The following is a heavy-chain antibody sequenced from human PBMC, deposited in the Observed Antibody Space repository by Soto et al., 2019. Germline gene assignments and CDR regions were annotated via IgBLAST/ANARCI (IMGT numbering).Heavy chain of an antibody. CDR2: INHSGST. Sequence: QVQLQQWGAGLLKPSETLSLTCAVYGGSFSGYYWSWIRQPPGKGLEWIGEINHSGSTNYNPSLKSRVTISVAPSKNQFSLKLSSVTAADTAVYYCARGNVPRYYYYYYYMDVWGKGTTVTVSS. D-gene: IGHD2-2*01. CDR3: ARGNVPRYYYYYYYMDV. CDR1: GGSFSGYY. J-gene: IGHJ6*03. V-gene: IGHV4-34*01.